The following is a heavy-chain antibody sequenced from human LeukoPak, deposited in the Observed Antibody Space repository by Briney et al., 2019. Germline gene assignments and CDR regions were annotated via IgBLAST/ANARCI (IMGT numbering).Heavy chain of an antibody. CDR1: GFTFTSYA. D-gene: IGHD3-10*01. CDR2: ISYDGNNK. J-gene: IGHJ3*02. CDR3: ARSSRRGAITTVRGVANRGAFDI. Sequence: GGSLRLSSAASGFTFTSYALHWVRQAPGKGLEWVAVISYDGNNKYYADSVKGRFTISRDNSKNTLYLQMNSLRAEDTALYYCARSSRRGAITTVRGVANRGAFDIWGQGTMVTVSS. V-gene: IGHV3-30*04.